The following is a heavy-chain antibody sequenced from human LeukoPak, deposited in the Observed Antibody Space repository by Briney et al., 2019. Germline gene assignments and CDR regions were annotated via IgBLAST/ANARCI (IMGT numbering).Heavy chain of an antibody. CDR3: AKGQYDILTTFDY. D-gene: IGHD3-9*01. V-gene: IGHV3-23*01. CDR1: GFTFSNYW. CDR2: ISGSGGST. Sequence: GGSLRLSCAASGFTFSNYWMSWVRQAPGKGLEWVSAISGSGGSTYYADSVKGRFTISRDNSKNTLYLQMNSLRAEDTAVYYCAKGQYDILTTFDYWGQGTLVTVSS. J-gene: IGHJ4*02.